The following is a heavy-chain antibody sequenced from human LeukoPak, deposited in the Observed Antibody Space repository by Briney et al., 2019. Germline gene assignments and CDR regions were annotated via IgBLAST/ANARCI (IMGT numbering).Heavy chain of an antibody. J-gene: IGHJ4*02. CDR3: AMDSNWYAV. V-gene: IGHV3-30-3*01. CDR2: ISYDGSNK. CDR1: GFTFSSYA. D-gene: IGHD6-13*01. Sequence: GGSLRLSCAASGFTFSSYAMHWVRQAPGKGLEWVAVISYDGSNKYYADSVKGRFTISRDNSKNTLYLQMNTLRAEDTAVYYCAMDSNWYAVWGQGTLVTVSS.